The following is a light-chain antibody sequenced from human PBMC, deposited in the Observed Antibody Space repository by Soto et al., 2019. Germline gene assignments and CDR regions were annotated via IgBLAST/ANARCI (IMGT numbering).Light chain of an antibody. CDR1: SSDVGAYNY. CDR2: EVN. J-gene: IGLJ1*01. Sequence: QSALTQPASVSGSPGQSITISCTGTSSDVGAYNYVSWYQQHPGKAPQLMIYEVNNRPSGVSDRFSGSKSDNTASLTISGLQAEDEADYYCGSHTSTGTLVFGTGTKLTVL. V-gene: IGLV2-14*01. CDR3: GSHTSTGTLV.